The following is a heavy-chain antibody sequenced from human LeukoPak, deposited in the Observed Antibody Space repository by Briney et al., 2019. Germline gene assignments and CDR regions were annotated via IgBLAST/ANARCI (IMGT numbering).Heavy chain of an antibody. D-gene: IGHD4/OR15-4a*01. Sequence: GGSLRLSCTVSGFTVSSDSMSWVRQAPGKGLEWVSFIYSGGSTHYSDSVKGRFTISRDNSKNTLYLQMNSLRAEDTAVYDCARRAGAYSHPYDYWGQRTLVTVSS. CDR3: ARRAGAYSHPYDY. J-gene: IGHJ4*02. CDR1: GFTVSSDS. V-gene: IGHV3-53*01. CDR2: IYSGGST.